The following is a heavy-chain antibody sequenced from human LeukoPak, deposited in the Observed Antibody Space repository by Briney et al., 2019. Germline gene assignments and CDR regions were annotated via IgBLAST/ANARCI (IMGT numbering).Heavy chain of an antibody. CDR2: IYYSGST. V-gene: IGHV4-39*07. Sequence: SETLSLTCTVSGGSISSYYWSWIRQPPGKGLEWIGSIYYSGSTYYNPSLKSRVTISVDTSKNQFSLKLSSVTAADTAVYYCASTEGPYYYGSGSFGYWGQGTLVTVSS. CDR1: GGSISSYY. D-gene: IGHD3-10*01. J-gene: IGHJ4*02. CDR3: ASTEGPYYYGSGSFGY.